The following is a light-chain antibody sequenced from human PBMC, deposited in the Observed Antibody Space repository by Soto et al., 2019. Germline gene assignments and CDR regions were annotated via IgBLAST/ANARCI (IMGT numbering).Light chain of an antibody. CDR2: DVS. CDR3: SSYTSSSTPYV. V-gene: IGLV2-14*01. CDR1: SSDVGVYNY. Sequence: QSVLTQPASVSGSPGQSITISCTGTSSDVGVYNYVSWYQQHPGEVPKLMIYDVSNRPSGVSNRFSGSKSGNTASLTISGLQAEDEADYYCSSYTSSSTPYVFGTGTKVTVL. J-gene: IGLJ1*01.